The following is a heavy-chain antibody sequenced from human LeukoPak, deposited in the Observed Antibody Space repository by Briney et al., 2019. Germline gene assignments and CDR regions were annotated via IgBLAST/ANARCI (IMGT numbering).Heavy chain of an antibody. CDR1: GGSISSYY. J-gene: IGHJ5*02. D-gene: IGHD6-13*01. CDR3: AREIPECSSSWYMTYWFDP. CDR2: IYYSGST. Sequence: SETLSLTCTVSGGSISSYYWSWIRQPPGKGLEWIGYIYYSGSTNYNPSLKSRVTTSVDTSKNQFSLKLSSVTAADTAVYYCAREIPECSSSWYMTYWFDPWGQGTLVTVSP. V-gene: IGHV4-59*01.